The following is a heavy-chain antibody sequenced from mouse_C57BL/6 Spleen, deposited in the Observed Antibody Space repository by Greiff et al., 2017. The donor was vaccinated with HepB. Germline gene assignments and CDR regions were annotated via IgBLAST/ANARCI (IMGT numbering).Heavy chain of an antibody. Sequence: VQLQQSGAELVRPGASVKLSCTASGFNIKDYYMHWVKQRPEQGLEWIGRIDPEDGDTEYDPKFQGKATMTADTSSNTAYLQLSSLTSEDTAVYYCTTSYDYPYYYAMDYWGQGTSVTVSS. V-gene: IGHV14-1*01. CDR2: IDPEDGDT. CDR1: GFNIKDYY. D-gene: IGHD2-4*01. J-gene: IGHJ4*01. CDR3: TTSYDYPYYYAMDY.